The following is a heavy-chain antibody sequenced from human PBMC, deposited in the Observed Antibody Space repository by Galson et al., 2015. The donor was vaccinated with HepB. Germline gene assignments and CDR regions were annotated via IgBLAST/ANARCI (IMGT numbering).Heavy chain of an antibody. CDR1: GFTFSSYW. Sequence: SLRLSCAASGFTFSSYWMHWVRQAPGKGLVWVSRINSDGSSTSYADSVKGRFTTSRDNAKNTLYLQMNSLRAEDTAVYYCARWTYCSSTSCPDYYYGMDVWGQGTTVTVSS. J-gene: IGHJ6*02. D-gene: IGHD2-2*01. CDR2: INSDGSST. V-gene: IGHV3-74*01. CDR3: ARWTYCSSTSCPDYYYGMDV.